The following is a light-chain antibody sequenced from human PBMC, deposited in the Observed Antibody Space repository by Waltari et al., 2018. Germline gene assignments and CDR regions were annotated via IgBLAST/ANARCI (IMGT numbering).Light chain of an antibody. J-gene: IGLJ3*02. CDR1: ALAKQF. Sequence: SSELTQPPSVSVSPGQTATIACSADALAKQFVYWYQQKPGQAPLLVMFRDTERPSGIPERFSGSGSGTTVTLTISGVQAEDEADYYCQSADNTGDYVLFGGGTKLTVL. V-gene: IGLV3-25*03. CDR3: QSADNTGDYVL. CDR2: RDT.